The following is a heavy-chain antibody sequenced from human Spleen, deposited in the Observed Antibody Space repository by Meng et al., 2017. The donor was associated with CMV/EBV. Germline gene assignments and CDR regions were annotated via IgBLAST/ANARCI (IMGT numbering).Heavy chain of an antibody. J-gene: IGHJ5*02. CDR3: AKEPYDFWSGPSGWFDP. V-gene: IGHV3-23*03. Sequence: LTFRSYAMSGVRQAQGKGLEWVSVIYSGGSSTYYADSVKGRFTISRDNSKNTLYLQMNSLRAEDTAVYYCAKEPYDFWSGPSGWFDPWGQGTLVTASS. CDR2: IYSGGSST. D-gene: IGHD3-3*01. CDR1: LTFRSYA.